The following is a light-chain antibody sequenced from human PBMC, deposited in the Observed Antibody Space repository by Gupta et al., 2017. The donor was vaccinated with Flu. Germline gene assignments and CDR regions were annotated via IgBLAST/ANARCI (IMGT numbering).Light chain of an antibody. CDR2: GAS. Sequence: PNSLSVAAGERATLSCRASQSCSKKLDGYQQKPGRAPRLLIYGASSRATGIPARFSGSGSGTEFTLTISSLQSEDFAVYYCQQCNNWPPTFGQGTRLEMK. J-gene: IGKJ5*01. V-gene: IGKV3-15*01. CDR1: QSCSKK. CDR3: QQCNNWPPT.